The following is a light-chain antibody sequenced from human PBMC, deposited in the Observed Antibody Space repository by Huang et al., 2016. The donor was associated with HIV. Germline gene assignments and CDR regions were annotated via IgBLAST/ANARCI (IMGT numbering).Light chain of an antibody. CDR2: AAS. V-gene: IGKV1-27*01. J-gene: IGKJ4*01. CDR1: QGISNS. CDR3: QKYDSAPLT. Sequence: DIQMTQSPSSLSASVGDRVTITCRASQGISNSLACYQQKPGKVPRLLIYAASTLQSGVPSRFSGSRSGRDFSLTIGSLQPEDVATYYCQKYDSAPLTFGGGTKVEI.